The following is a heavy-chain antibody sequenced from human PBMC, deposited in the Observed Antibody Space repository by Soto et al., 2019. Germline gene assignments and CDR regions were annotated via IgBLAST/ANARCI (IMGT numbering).Heavy chain of an antibody. CDR2: TYYRSKWYN. V-gene: IGHV6-1*01. J-gene: IGHJ6*02. CDR3: ARGDSSGWPDYYYYGMDV. CDR1: GDSVSSNSAA. Sequence: SQTPSLTCAISGDSVSSNSAAWNWIRQSPSRGLEWLGRTYYRSKWYNDYAVSVKSRITINPDTSKNQFSLQLNSVTPEDTAVYYCARGDSSGWPDYYYYGMDVWGQGTTVTVSS. D-gene: IGHD6-19*01.